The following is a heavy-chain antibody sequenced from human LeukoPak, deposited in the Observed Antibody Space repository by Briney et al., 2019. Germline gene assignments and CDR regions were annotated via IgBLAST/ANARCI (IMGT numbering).Heavy chain of an antibody. CDR2: IHTSWTT. V-gene: IGHV4-4*07. CDR1: GGSMYSYY. Sequence: PSETLSLTCSVSGGSMYSYYWSFIRPAGGKGLEWIGRIHTSWTTYYNPSLKSRVTLSVDTSMNQFSLRLTSVTAADTAVYYCARGDYYDGGGRNWFDPWGQGTLVTVSP. J-gene: IGHJ5*02. D-gene: IGHD4-23*01. CDR3: ARGDYYDGGGRNWFDP.